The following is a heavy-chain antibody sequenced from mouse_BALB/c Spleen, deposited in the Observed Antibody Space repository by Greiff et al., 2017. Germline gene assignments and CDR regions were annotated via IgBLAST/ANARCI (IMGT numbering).Heavy chain of an antibody. CDR1: GFTFSSYT. J-gene: IGHJ4*01. V-gene: IGHV5-12-2*01. CDR2: ISNGGGST. CDR3: ARLKYYGNYDAMDY. Sequence: EVQLVESGGGLVQPGGSLKLSCAASGFTFSSYTMSWVRQTPEKRLEWVAYISNGGGSTYYPDTVKGRFTISRDNAKNTLYLQMSSLKSEDTAMYYCARLKYYGNYDAMDYWGQGTSVTVSS. D-gene: IGHD2-1*01.